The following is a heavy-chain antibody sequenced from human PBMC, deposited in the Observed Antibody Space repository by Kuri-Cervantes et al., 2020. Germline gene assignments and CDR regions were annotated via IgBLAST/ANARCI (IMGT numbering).Heavy chain of an antibody. J-gene: IGHJ3*01. V-gene: IGHV3-23*01. CDR3: AREADAFDL. CDR1: GFTFSTYA. Sequence: ETLSLTCAASGFTFSTYAMTWVRQAPGKGLEWVSSITDNGGGTFYADFAKGRFTISRDNSKSTLDLQMNSLRAEDTAVYYYAREADAFDLWGQGTMVTVSS. CDR2: ITDNGGGT.